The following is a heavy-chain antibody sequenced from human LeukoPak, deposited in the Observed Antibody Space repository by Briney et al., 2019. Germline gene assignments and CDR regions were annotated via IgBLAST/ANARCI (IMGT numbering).Heavy chain of an antibody. CDR3: GSGSGWYSPDY. Sequence: PGGSLRLSCAASGLTFSTYGMTWVRQAPGKGLERVGFSRSKAYGGTTEYAASVKGRFTISRDDSKNIAYLQMNSLKTEDTAVYYCGSGSGWYSPDYWGQGTLVTVSS. J-gene: IGHJ4*02. CDR2: SRSKAYGGTT. V-gene: IGHV3-49*04. CDR1: GLTFSTYG. D-gene: IGHD6-19*01.